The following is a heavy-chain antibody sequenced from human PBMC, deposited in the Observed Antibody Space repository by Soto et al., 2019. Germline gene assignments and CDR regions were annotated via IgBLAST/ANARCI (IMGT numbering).Heavy chain of an antibody. CDR2: IYYSGST. V-gene: IGHV4-59*01. J-gene: IGHJ3*02. D-gene: IGHD2-21*01. CDR1: GGSISSYY. CDR3: ARGPPRLGAFDI. Sequence: ASETLSLTCTVSGGSISSYYWSWIRQPPGKGLEWIGYIYYSGSTNYNPSLKSRVTISVDTSKNQFSLKLSSVTAADTAVYYCARGPPRLGAFDIWGQGTMVT.